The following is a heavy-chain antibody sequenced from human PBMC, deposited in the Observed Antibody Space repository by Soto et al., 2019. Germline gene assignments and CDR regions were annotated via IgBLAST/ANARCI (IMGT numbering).Heavy chain of an antibody. Sequence: LSLTCAVSGGSISSSNWWSWVRQPPGKGLEWVSYISSSSSYTNYADSVKGRFTISRDNAKNSLYLQMNSLRAEDTAVYYCAREPTLLWFGESPLGGDYYYGMDVWGQGTTVTVSS. V-gene: IGHV3-11*05. D-gene: IGHD3-10*01. CDR2: ISSSSSYT. J-gene: IGHJ6*02. CDR3: AREPTLLWFGESPLGGDYYYGMDV. CDR1: GGSISSSN.